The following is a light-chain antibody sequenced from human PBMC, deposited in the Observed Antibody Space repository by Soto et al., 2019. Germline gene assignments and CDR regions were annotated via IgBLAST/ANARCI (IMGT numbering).Light chain of an antibody. J-gene: IGKJ4*01. CDR2: AAS. CDR1: QDIAIY. Sequence: IQLTQSPSSLSASVGDRVTITCRASQDIAIYLAWYQQKPGEAPKLLIYAASTLYGGVPSRCSGSGSGTDFARTITSLQAEDFATYYWQQLRMYPSTFGGGTKVEIK. V-gene: IGKV1-9*01. CDR3: QQLRMYPST.